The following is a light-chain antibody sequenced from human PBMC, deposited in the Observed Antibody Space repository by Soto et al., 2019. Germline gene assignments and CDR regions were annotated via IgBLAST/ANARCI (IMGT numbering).Light chain of an antibody. CDR2: GAS. J-gene: IGKJ1*01. Sequence: EIVLTQSPGTLSLSPGERATLSCRASQSVSSSYLAWYQQKPGQAPRLLIDGASSRDTGTPDRFSGRGSGTDFTLTISRLEPEDFAVYYCQQYGSSTWTFGQGTKVEIK. V-gene: IGKV3-20*01. CDR1: QSVSSSY. CDR3: QQYGSSTWT.